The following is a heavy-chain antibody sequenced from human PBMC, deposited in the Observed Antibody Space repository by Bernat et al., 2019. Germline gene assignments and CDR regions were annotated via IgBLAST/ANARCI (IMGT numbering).Heavy chain of an antibody. Sequence: QVQLDQWGAGLLKPSETLSLTGAVYGESFSGFYWTWIRQSPGKGPEWIGEVQHSGTSTYNLSLESRVTISADASKNQFSLKLTSVTAADTAIYYCARRPQGVPPDFWGQGTRVTVSS. V-gene: IGHV4-34*01. J-gene: IGHJ4*02. D-gene: IGHD3/OR15-3a*01. CDR2: VQHSGTS. CDR3: ARRPQGVPPDF. CDR1: GESFSGFY.